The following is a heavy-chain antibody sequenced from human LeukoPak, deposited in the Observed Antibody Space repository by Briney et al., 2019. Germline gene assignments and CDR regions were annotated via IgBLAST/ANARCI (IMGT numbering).Heavy chain of an antibody. Sequence: GESLRLSCAGSGFTLGSYAMSWVRQAPGKGLEWVSAISGNGYNTYYADSVKGRSTISSESSGNTLYLQMHNLRAEDTAVYYCAKGVRLWFAFYFDYWGQGTLVTVSS. D-gene: IGHD3-10*01. V-gene: IGHV3-23*01. CDR3: AKGVRLWFAFYFDY. CDR1: GFTLGSYA. J-gene: IGHJ4*02. CDR2: ISGNGYNT.